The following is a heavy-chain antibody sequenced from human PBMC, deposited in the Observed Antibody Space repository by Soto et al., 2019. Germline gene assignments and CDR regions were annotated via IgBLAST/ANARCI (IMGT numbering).Heavy chain of an antibody. CDR1: GFTFSSYG. CDR2: IWYDGSNK. J-gene: IGHJ4*02. CDR3: ARGALYYYDSSGLDY. D-gene: IGHD3-22*01. Sequence: PGGSLRLSCAASGFTFSSYGMHWVRQAPGKGLEWVAVIWYDGSNKYYADSVKGRFTISRDNSKNTLYLQMNSLRAEDTAVYYCARGALYYYDSSGLDYWGQGTLVTVSS. V-gene: IGHV3-33*01.